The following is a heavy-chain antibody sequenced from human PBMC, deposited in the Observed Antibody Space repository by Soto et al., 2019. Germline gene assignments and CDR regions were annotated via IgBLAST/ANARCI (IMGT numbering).Heavy chain of an antibody. Sequence: GGSLRLSCAASGFTFSGSAMHWVRQASGKGLEWVGRIRSKANSYATAYAASVKGRFTISRDDSKNTAYLQMNSLKTEDTAVYYCTRRDSSGWYAVGGYDYWGQGTLVTVSS. V-gene: IGHV3-73*01. J-gene: IGHJ4*02. D-gene: IGHD6-19*01. CDR3: TRRDSSGWYAVGGYDY. CDR1: GFTFSGSA. CDR2: IRSKANSYAT.